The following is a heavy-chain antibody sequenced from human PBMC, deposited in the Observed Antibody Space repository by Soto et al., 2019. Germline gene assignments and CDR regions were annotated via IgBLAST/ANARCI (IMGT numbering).Heavy chain of an antibody. CDR1: GGSFSGYY. V-gene: IGHV4-34*01. J-gene: IGHJ4*02. D-gene: IGHD2-2*01. CDR3: ARRPLKYQLLSRYFDY. Sequence: SETLSLTCAVYGGSFSGYYWSWIRQPPGKGLEWIGEINHSGSTNYNPFLKSRVTISVDTSKNQFSLKLSSVTAADTAVYYCARRPLKYQLLSRYFDYWGQGTLVTVSS. CDR2: INHSGST.